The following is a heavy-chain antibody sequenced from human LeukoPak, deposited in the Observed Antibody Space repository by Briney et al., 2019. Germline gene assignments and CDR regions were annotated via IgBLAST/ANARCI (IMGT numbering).Heavy chain of an antibody. CDR1: GFTFSSYW. V-gene: IGHV3-74*01. J-gene: IGHJ4*02. Sequence: GGSLRLSCAASGFTFSSYWMHWVRQAPGKGLVWVSRINSDGSSTSYADSVKGRFTISRDSAKNTLYLQMNSLRAEDTAVYYCASRVLDYYDSSGYYYDYWGQGTLVTVSS. D-gene: IGHD3-22*01. CDR2: INSDGSST. CDR3: ASRVLDYYDSSGYYYDY.